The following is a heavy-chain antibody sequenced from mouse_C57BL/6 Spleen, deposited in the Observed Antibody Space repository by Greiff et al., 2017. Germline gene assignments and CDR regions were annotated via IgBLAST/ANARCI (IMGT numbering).Heavy chain of an antibody. CDR2: ISSGGDYI. V-gene: IGHV5-9-1*02. Sequence: EVQLQESGEGLVKPGGSLKLSCAASGFTFSSYAMSWVRQTPEKRLEWVAYISSGGDYIYYADTVKGRFTISRDNARNTRYLQMSSLKSEDTAMYYCTRDHYYGSSSLAMDYWGQGTSVTVSS. CDR3: TRDHYYGSSSLAMDY. CDR1: GFTFSSYA. D-gene: IGHD1-1*01. J-gene: IGHJ4*01.